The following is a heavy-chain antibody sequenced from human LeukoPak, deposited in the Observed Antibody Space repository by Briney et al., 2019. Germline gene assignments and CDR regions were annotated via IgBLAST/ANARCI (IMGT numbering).Heavy chain of an antibody. D-gene: IGHD3-9*01. Sequence: GGSLRLSCAASGFTFSSYSMNWVRQAPGKGLEWVSVIYSGGSTYYADSVRGRFTISRDNSKNTLYLQMNSLRAEDTAVYYCARDSTAELTFDYWGQGTLVTVSS. J-gene: IGHJ4*02. CDR3: ARDSTAELTFDY. CDR1: GFTFSSYS. CDR2: IYSGGST. V-gene: IGHV3-53*01.